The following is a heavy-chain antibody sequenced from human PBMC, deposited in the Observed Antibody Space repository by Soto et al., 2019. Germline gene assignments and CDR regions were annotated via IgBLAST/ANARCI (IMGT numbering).Heavy chain of an antibody. V-gene: IGHV2-26*01. CDR3: ARIWGYCSGGTCYGRDYYYAMDV. J-gene: IGHJ6*02. Sequence: GSGPTLVNPTETLTLTCTVSGVSLSNAVMGVSWIRQPPGQALEWLAHIFSNDEKSYNTSLKSRLTISKDTSKSQVVLTMTNMDPVDTATYYCARIWGYCSGGTCYGRDYYYAMDVWAQGTTVTVSS. D-gene: IGHD2-15*01. CDR1: GVSLSNAVMG. CDR2: IFSNDEK.